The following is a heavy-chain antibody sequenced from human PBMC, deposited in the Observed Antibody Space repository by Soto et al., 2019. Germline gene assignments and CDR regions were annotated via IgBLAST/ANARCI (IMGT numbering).Heavy chain of an antibody. CDR2: ISSRSDI. D-gene: IGHD2-2*02. CDR3: AREYTAWPLAYGLDV. CDR1: GFTFSTYS. Sequence: GSLRLSCVGSGFTFSTYSINWVRQAPGKGLEWVSSISSRSDIYYADSVKGRFTISRDNAKNSVSLQMNSLRAEDTAVYYCAREYTAWPLAYGLDVWGQGATVTVSS. J-gene: IGHJ6*02. V-gene: IGHV3-21*01.